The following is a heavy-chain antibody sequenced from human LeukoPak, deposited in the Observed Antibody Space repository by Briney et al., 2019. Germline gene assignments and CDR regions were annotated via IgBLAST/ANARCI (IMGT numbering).Heavy chain of an antibody. CDR2: ISGSGGST. V-gene: IGHV3-23*01. Sequence: GGSLRLSCAASGFTFSSYAMCGVRQAPGKGLEWVSDISGSGGSTYYADSVRGRFTISRDNSKNTLYLQMNSLGAEDTAVYYCAGYYGSGSYYDYWGQGTLVTVSS. CDR3: AGYYGSGSYYDY. D-gene: IGHD3-10*01. J-gene: IGHJ4*02. CDR1: GFTFSSYA.